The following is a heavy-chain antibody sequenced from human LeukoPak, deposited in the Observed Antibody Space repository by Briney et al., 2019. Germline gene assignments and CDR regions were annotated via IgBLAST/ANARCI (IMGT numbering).Heavy chain of an antibody. D-gene: IGHD6-19*01. Sequence: GGSLRLSCAASGFTFSSYGMHWVRQAPGKGLEWVAVIWYDGSNKYYADSVKGRFTISRDNSKNTLYLQMNSLRAEDTAVYYCARDSFKEWLVYGFDYWGQGTLVTVSS. CDR1: GFTFSSYG. V-gene: IGHV3-33*01. J-gene: IGHJ4*02. CDR2: IWYDGSNK. CDR3: ARDSFKEWLVYGFDY.